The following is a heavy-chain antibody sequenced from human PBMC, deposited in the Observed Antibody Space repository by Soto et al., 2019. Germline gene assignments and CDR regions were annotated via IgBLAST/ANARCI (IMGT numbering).Heavy chain of an antibody. D-gene: IGHD3-22*01. CDR1: GYSFTSYW. V-gene: IGHV5-51*01. CDR3: ARPLRTYYYDSWPNVYDI. J-gene: IGHJ3*02. CDR2: IYPGDSDT. Sequence: GESLKISCKGSGYSFTSYWIGWVRQMPGKGLEWMGIIYPGDSDTRYSPSFQGQVTISADKSISTAYLQWSSLKASDTAMYYCARPLRTYYYDSWPNVYDIWGQGTMVTVSS.